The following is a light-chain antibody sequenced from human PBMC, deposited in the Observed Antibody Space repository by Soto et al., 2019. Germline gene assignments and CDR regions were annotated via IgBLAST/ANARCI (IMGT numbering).Light chain of an antibody. CDR3: MQVLQSPLT. CDR1: QSLLHSNGNNY. J-gene: IGKJ4*01. Sequence: EIVMTQSPLSLPVTPGEPASISCRSSQSLLHSNGNNYLGWYLQKPGQSPQLLIYLGSNRASGVPDRFSGSGSGTDFTLKISRVEAEDVGIYYCMQVLQSPLTFGGGTKVEIK. CDR2: LGS. V-gene: IGKV2-28*01.